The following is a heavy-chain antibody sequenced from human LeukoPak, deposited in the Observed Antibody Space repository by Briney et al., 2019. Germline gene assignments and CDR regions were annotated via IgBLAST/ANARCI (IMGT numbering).Heavy chain of an antibody. CDR1: GGSFSGYY. D-gene: IGHD6-13*01. CDR2: INHSGST. CDR3: ASVVAAAGDAFDI. J-gene: IGHJ3*02. Sequence: SETLSLTCAVYGGSFSGYYWRWIRQPPGKGLGWIGEINHSGSTNYNPSLKSRVTISVDTSKNQFSLKLSSVTAADTAVYYCASVVAAAGDAFDIWGQGTMVTVSS. V-gene: IGHV4-34*01.